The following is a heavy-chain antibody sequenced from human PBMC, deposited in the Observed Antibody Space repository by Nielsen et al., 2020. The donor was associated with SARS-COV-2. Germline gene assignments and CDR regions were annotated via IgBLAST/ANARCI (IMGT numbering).Heavy chain of an antibody. J-gene: IGHJ6*02. CDR3: ASQPTYYYGSGSAYYYYYGMDV. Sequence: WVRQAPGHGLEWMGIINPSGGSTSYAQKFQGRVTITADKSTSTAYMELSSLRSEDTAVYYCASQPTYYYGSGSAYYYYYGMDVWGQGTTVTVSS. V-gene: IGHV1-46*01. D-gene: IGHD3-10*01. CDR2: INPSGGST.